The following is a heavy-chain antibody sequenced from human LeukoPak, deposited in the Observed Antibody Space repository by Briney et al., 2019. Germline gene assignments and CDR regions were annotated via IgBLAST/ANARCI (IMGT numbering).Heavy chain of an antibody. CDR2: TYYRSKWYN. CDR1: GDSVSSNSAA. D-gene: IGHD6-19*01. Sequence: SQTLSLTCAISGDSVSSNSAAWNWIRQSPSRGLEWLGRTYYRSKWYNDYAVSVKSRITINPDASKNQFSLQLNSVTPEDTAVYYCAKADTMLSSGWLIDYWGQGTLVTVSS. J-gene: IGHJ4*02. CDR3: AKADTMLSSGWLIDY. V-gene: IGHV6-1*01.